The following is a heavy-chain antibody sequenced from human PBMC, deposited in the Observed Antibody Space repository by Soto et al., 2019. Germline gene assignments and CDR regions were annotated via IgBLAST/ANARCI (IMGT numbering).Heavy chain of an antibody. CDR3: ARGRGSLGRYRWYFDY. V-gene: IGHV4-59*01. D-gene: IGHD1-1*01. J-gene: IGHJ4*02. CDR2: IYYSGST. Sequence: SETLSLTCTVSGGSISSYYWSWIRQPPWKGLEWIGYIYYSGSTNYNPSLKSRVTISVDTSKNQFSLKLSSVTAADTAVYYCARGRGSLGRYRWYFDYWGQGTLVTVSS. CDR1: GGSISSYY.